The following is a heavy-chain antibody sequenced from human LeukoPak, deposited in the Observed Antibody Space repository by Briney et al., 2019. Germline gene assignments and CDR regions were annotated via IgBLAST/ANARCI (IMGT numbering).Heavy chain of an antibody. CDR2: INHSGST. V-gene: IGHV4-34*01. CDR1: GGSFSGYY. J-gene: IGHJ5*02. CDR3: ARHNGVIRQRGYNWFDP. Sequence: PSETLSLTCAVYGGSFSGYYWSWIRQPPGKGLEWIGEINHSGSTYYNPSLKSRVAISVDTSKNQFSLKLSSVTAADTAVYYCARHNGVIRQRGYNWFDPWGQGTLVTVSS. D-gene: IGHD3-22*01.